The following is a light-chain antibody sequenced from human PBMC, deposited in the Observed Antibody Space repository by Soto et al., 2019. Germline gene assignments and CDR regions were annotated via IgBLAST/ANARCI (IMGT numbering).Light chain of an antibody. J-gene: IGKJ1*01. CDR1: QSVSSY. Sequence: EIVLTQSPATLSLSPGERATLSCRASQSVSSYLAWYQQNPGQAPRLLIYDASNRATGIPARFSGSGSGTDFTLTISSLEPEDFAVYSCQQHSNWPTFGQGTHVEIK. V-gene: IGKV3-11*01. CDR3: QQHSNWPT. CDR2: DAS.